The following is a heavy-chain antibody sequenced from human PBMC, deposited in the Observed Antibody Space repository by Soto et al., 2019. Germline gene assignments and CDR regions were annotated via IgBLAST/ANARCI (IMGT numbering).Heavy chain of an antibody. J-gene: IGHJ1*01. CDR3: ARDLRGDFEYFQH. Sequence: QVQLVESGGGVVQPGRSLRLSCAASGFTFSSYGMHWVRQAPGKGLEWVAVISYDGSNKYYADSVKGRFTISRDNSKNTLYLQVNSLRAEDTAGYYCARDLRGDFEYFQHWGQGTLVTVSS. D-gene: IGHD2-21*02. CDR1: GFTFSSYG. V-gene: IGHV3-30*03. CDR2: ISYDGSNK.